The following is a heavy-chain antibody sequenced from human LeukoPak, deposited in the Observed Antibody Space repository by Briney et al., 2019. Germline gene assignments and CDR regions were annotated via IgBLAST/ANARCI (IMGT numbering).Heavy chain of an antibody. Sequence: ASVKVSCKASGYTFTSYAMNWVRQAPGQGLEWMGWINTNTGNPTYAQGFTGRFVFSLDTSVSTAYLQISGLKAEDTAVYYCARGETFYYYYYYMDVWGKGTTVTVSS. J-gene: IGHJ6*03. CDR1: GYTFTSYA. CDR2: INTNTGNP. CDR3: ARGETFYYYYYYMDV. D-gene: IGHD1-26*01. V-gene: IGHV7-4-1*02.